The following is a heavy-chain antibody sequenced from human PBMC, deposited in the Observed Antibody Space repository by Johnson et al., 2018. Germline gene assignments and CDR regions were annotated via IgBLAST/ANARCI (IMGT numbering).Heavy chain of an antibody. V-gene: IGHV3-23*04. D-gene: IGHD6-19*01. CDR2: ISGSGGST. J-gene: IGHJ1*01. Sequence: EVQLVESGGGLVQPGGSLRLSCAASGFTFSSYSMNWVRQAPGKGLEWVSAISGSGGSTYYADSVKGRFTIARDNSKNTLYLQMNSLRAEDTAVYYCAKDVYSSGWFNCQHWGQGTLVTVSS. CDR3: AKDVYSSGWFNCQH. CDR1: GFTFSSYS.